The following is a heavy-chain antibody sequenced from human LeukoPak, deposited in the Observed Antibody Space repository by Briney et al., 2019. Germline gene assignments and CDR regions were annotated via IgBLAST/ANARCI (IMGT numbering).Heavy chain of an antibody. D-gene: IGHD3-10*01. Sequence: GGSLRLSCAASGFTFSSYSMNWVRQAPGKRLEWVSSISSSSSYIYYADSVKGRFTISRGNAKNSLYLQMNSLRAEDTAVYYCARASLLWFGESPILGYWGQGTLVIVSS. CDR3: ARASLLWFGESPILGY. J-gene: IGHJ4*02. CDR2: ISSSSSYI. CDR1: GFTFSSYS. V-gene: IGHV3-21*01.